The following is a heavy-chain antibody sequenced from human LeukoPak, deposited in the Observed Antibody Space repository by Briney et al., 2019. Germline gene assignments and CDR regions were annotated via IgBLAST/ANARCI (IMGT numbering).Heavy chain of an antibody. CDR2: ISSSGGII. Sequence: GGSLRLSCAASGFTFSSYEFNWVRQAPEKGLEWVSYISSSGGIIYYADSVKCRFTISRDNAKNSLYLQMNSLRAEDTAVYYCARDRRCSSTSCYYFDYWGQGTLVTVSS. V-gene: IGHV3-48*03. J-gene: IGHJ4*02. CDR1: GFTFSSYE. D-gene: IGHD2-2*01. CDR3: ARDRRCSSTSCYYFDY.